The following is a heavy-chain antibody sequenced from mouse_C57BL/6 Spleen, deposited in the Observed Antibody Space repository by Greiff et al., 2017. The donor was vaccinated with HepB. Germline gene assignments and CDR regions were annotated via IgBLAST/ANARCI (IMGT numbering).Heavy chain of an antibody. J-gene: IGHJ2*01. Sequence: QVQLQQPGAELVMPGASVKLSCKASGYTFTSYWMHWVKQRPGQGLEWIGEIDPSDSYTNYNQKFKGKSTLTEDKSSSTAYMQLSSLTSEDSAVYYCHYYYGSRDYWGQGTTLTVSS. CDR3: HYYYGSRDY. D-gene: IGHD1-1*01. CDR1: GYTFTSYW. CDR2: IDPSDSYT. V-gene: IGHV1-69*01.